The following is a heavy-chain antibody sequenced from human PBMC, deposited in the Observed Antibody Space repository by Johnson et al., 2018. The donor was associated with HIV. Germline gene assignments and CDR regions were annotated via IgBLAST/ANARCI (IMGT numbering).Heavy chain of an antibody. D-gene: IGHD3-22*01. V-gene: IGHV3-7*05. J-gene: IGHJ3*02. CDR2: INPDGSEE. CDR1: GFSFSSYW. Sequence: MLLVESGGDLVQPGGSLRLSCVGSGFSFSSYWMSWVRQAPGKGQEWVANINPDGSEENYVDSLEGRFTVSRDNAKNSLYLQIDNLRAADTAVYYCARDGIYSSPWDVFDIWGQGTVVIVSS. CDR3: ARDGIYSSPWDVFDI.